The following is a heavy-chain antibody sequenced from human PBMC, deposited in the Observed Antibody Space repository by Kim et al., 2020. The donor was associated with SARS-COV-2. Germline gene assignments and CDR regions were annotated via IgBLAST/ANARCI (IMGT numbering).Heavy chain of an antibody. D-gene: IGHD1-26*01. V-gene: IGHV4-59*13. CDR1: GASITSDY. J-gene: IGHJ4*02. CDR2: IYHSGNT. Sequence: SETLSLTCTVSGASITSDYWSWIRQPPGKGLEWIGHIYHSGNTNYNPSLRTRVTISADTSKNQFSLKLSSLSAADTAVYYCARWSASFYEYWGQGSLGT. CDR3: ARWSASFYEY.